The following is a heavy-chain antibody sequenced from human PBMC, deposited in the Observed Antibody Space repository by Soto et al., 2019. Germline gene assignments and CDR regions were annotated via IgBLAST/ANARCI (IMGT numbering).Heavy chain of an antibody. D-gene: IGHD1-20*01. CDR3: ARDPGIETITDWYFNV. Sequence: QAQLVQSGAEVKKPGASVKVSCQAFGYTFTDHYLHWVRQAPGQGLEWMGWISPITGGTRYAPKFQGRVTLTRDGSIATVYMDLSSLRSDDTAVYYCARDPGIETITDWYFNVWGRGTRVTVSS. V-gene: IGHV1-2*02. J-gene: IGHJ2*01. CDR1: GYTFTDHY. CDR2: ISPITGGT.